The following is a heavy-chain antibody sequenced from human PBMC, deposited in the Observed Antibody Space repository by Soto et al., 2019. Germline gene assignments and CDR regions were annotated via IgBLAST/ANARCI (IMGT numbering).Heavy chain of an antibody. J-gene: IGHJ6*02. D-gene: IGHD2-21*02. CDR1: GGSISSYY. CDR2: IYYSGST. V-gene: IGHV4-59*01. CDR3: ARDKGVVTAWGYYYYGMDV. Sequence: SETLSLTCTVSGGSISSYYWSWIRQPPGKGLEWIGYIYYSGSTNYNPSLKSRVTISVDTSKNQFSLKLSSVTAADTAVYYCARDKGVVTAWGYYYYGMDVWGQGTAVTVSS.